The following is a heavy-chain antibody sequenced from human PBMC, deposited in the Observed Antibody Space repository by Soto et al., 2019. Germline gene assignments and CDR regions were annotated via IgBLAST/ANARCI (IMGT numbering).Heavy chain of an antibody. CDR3: ARVTSAPYYDFWSDEQWFDP. Sequence: GESLKISCQGSGYTYTHNWIGWVRQMPGKGLEWMGIINPNDSAIRYNPSFQGRVTITRDTSASTAYMELSSLRSEDTAVYYCARVTSAPYYDFWSDEQWFDPWGQGTLVTVSS. V-gene: IGHV5-51*01. CDR2: INPNDSAI. D-gene: IGHD3-3*01. J-gene: IGHJ5*02. CDR1: GYTYTHNW.